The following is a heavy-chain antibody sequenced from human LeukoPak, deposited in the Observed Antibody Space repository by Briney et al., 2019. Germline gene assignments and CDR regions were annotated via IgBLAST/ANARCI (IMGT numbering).Heavy chain of an antibody. CDR1: GFTFSSYG. Sequence: GGSLRLSCAASGFTFSSYGMSWVRQAPGKGLEWVSAISGSGGSTYYADSVKGRFTISRDNSKNTLYLQMNNLRAEDTALYYCARTPPPTSRYYYYFDVWGKGTTVTISS. J-gene: IGHJ6*03. D-gene: IGHD2-2*01. CDR2: ISGSGGST. V-gene: IGHV3-23*01. CDR3: ARTPPPTSRYYYYFDV.